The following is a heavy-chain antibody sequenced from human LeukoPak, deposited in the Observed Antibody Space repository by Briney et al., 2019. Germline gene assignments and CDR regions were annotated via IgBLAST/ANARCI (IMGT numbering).Heavy chain of an antibody. J-gene: IGHJ6*02. D-gene: IGHD6-13*01. V-gene: IGHV4-34*01. CDR3: ARDRIATNQWGYYYYYGMDV. Sequence: SETLSLTCAVYGGSFSGYYWSWIRQPPGKGLKWIGEINDSGSTSYNPSLKSRVTISVYTSKNQFSLKLSSVTAADTAVYYCARDRIATNQWGYYYYYGMDVWGQGTTVTVSS. CDR2: INDSGST. CDR1: GGSFSGYY.